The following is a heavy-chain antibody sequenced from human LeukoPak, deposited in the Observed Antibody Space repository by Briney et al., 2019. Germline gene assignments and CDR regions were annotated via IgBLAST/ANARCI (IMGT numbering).Heavy chain of an antibody. CDR3: ARGTAALYFDY. Sequence: SQTLSLTCAVSGGSISSGGYSWRWIRQPPGKGLEWIGYIYHSGSTYYNPSLKSRVTISVDTSKNQFSLKLSSVTAADTAVYYCARGTAALYFDYWGQGTLVTVSS. V-gene: IGHV4-30-2*01. D-gene: IGHD6-13*01. CDR2: IYHSGST. J-gene: IGHJ4*02. CDR1: GGSISSGGYS.